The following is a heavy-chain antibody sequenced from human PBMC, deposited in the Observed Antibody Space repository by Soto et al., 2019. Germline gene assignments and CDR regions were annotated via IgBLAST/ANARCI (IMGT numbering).Heavy chain of an antibody. CDR2: IYPGYSNT. D-gene: IGHD2-2*02. J-gene: IGHJ6*02. CDR3: ARDGPGVVVVPAAIAGYYYCMDV. V-gene: IGHV5-51*01. CDR1: GYTFTNYW. Sequence: GESLKISCQGSGYTFTNYWIGWVRQLPGKGLEWMGNIYPGYSNTRYRPSFHGHVIISSDNSISTAYLQWSTLKASDTAFYYCARDGPGVVVVPAAIAGYYYCMDVWGQGTTVTVSS.